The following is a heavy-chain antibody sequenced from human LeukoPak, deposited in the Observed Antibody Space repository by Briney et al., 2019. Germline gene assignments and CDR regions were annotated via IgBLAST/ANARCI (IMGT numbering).Heavy chain of an antibody. CDR3: ARQDRYSSSWYLDY. V-gene: IGHV4-34*01. Sequence: SETLSLTCAVYGGSFSGYYWSWIRQPPGKGLEWIGSIYYSGSTYYNPSLKSRVTISVDTSKNQFSLKLSSVTAADTAVYYCARQDRYSSSWYLDYWGQGTLATVSS. CDR2: IYYSGST. D-gene: IGHD6-13*01. J-gene: IGHJ4*02. CDR1: GGSFSGYY.